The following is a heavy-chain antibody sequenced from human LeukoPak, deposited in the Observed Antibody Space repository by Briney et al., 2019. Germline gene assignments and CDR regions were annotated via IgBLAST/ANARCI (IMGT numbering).Heavy chain of an antibody. V-gene: IGHV4-30-4*01. CDR1: GGLISRIEYS. CDR2: IYHTGTT. Sequence: PSETLSLTCTVSGGLISRIEYSWGWVRQPPVKGLEWLGHIYHTGTTLYSPHLNNRLTVSMDSSKNQFSLTLNSVTAADTAVYYCASVSVWELATHTGGSFDYWGRGILVTVSS. CDR3: ASVSVWELATHTGGSFDY. D-gene: IGHD1-26*01. J-gene: IGHJ4*02.